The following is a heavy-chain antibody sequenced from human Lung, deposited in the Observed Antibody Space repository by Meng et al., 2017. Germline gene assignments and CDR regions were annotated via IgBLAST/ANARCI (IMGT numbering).Heavy chain of an antibody. CDR1: GGSISSSNYY. J-gene: IGHJ2*01. Sequence: VPLQESGPGLVKPSPTLSRTCTVSGGSISSSNYYWSWIRQPPGKGLEWSGHIYNSGSTYYNPSLKSRITISVDTSKNQFSLKLSSVTAADTAVYYCARGQKGYFDLWGRGTLVTVSS. CDR3: ARGQKGYFDL. V-gene: IGHV4-30-4*01. CDR2: IYNSGST.